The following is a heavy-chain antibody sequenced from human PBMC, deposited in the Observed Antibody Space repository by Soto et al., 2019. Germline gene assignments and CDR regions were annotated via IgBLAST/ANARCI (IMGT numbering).Heavy chain of an antibody. V-gene: IGHV4-31*03. Sequence: PSETLSLTCTVSGGSISSGGYYWSWIRQHPGKGLEWIGYIYYSGSTYYNPSLKSRVTISVDTSKNQFSLKLSSVTAADTAVYYCARDRPTRYYDSSGYYQYYGMDVWGQGTTVTVSS. CDR3: ARDRPTRYYDSSGYYQYYGMDV. CDR2: IYYSGST. J-gene: IGHJ6*02. D-gene: IGHD3-22*01. CDR1: GGSISSGGYY.